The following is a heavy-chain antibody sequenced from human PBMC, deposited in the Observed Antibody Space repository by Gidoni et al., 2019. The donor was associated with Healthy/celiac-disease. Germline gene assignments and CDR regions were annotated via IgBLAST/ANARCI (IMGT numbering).Heavy chain of an antibody. CDR3: ARLIAYCGGDCAQNLDY. Sequence: QVQLQQWGAGLLKPSETLSLTCAVYGGSFSGYYCSWIRQPPGKGLEWIGEINHSGSTNYNPSLKSRVTISVDTSKNQFSLKLSSVTAADTAVYYCARLIAYCGGDCAQNLDYWGQGTLVTVSS. CDR1: GGSFSGYY. CDR2: INHSGST. V-gene: IGHV4-34*01. J-gene: IGHJ4*02. D-gene: IGHD2-21*02.